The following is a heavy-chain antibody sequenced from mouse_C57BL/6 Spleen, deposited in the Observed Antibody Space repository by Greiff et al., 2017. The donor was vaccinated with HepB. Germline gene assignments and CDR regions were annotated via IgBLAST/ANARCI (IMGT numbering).Heavy chain of an antibody. CDR1: GFTFSSYG. J-gene: IGHJ4*01. CDR3: AREGYYGYDGYYAMDY. V-gene: IGHV5-6*01. CDR2: ISSGGSYT. Sequence: VQLKESGGDLVKPGGSLKLSCAASGFTFSSYGMSWVRQTPDKRLEWVATISSGGSYTYYPDSVKGRFTISRDNAKNTLYLQMSSLKSEDTAMYYCAREGYYGYDGYYAMDYWGQGTSVTVSS. D-gene: IGHD2-2*01.